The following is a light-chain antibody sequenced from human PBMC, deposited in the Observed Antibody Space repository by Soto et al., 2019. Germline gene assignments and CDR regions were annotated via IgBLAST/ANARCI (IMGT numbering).Light chain of an antibody. CDR1: SSDVGSYNL. J-gene: IGLJ3*02. V-gene: IGLV2-23*01. Sequence: QSALTQPASVSGSPGQSITISCTGTSSDVGSYNLVSWYQQHPGKAPKLMIYEDNQRPSGVSNRFSGSKSGNTASLTISGLQAEDEADYYCCSYAGSGTWVFGGGTKLTVL. CDR2: EDN. CDR3: CSYAGSGTWV.